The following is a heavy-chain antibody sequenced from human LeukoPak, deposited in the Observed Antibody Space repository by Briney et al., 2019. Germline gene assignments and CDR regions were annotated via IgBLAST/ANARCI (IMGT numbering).Heavy chain of an antibody. CDR2: ISGSGGST. V-gene: IGHV3-23*01. D-gene: IGHD3-22*01. J-gene: IGHJ4*02. CDR3: ARDNRYYYDSSGSYGE. CDR1: GFTFSSYA. Sequence: PGGSLRLSCAASGFTFSSYAMSWVRQAPGKGLEWVSAISGSGGSTYYADSVKGRFTISRDNSKNTLYLQMNSLRAEDTAVYYCARDNRYYYDSSGSYGEWGQGTLVTVSS.